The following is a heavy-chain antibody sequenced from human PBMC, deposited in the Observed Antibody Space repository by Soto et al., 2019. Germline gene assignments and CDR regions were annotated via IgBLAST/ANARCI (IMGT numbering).Heavy chain of an antibody. V-gene: IGHV3-33*01. CDR2: IWDDGSNK. Sequence: QVQLVESGGGVVQPGRSLRLSCAASGFTFSSYGMHWVRQAPGKGLEWVAVIWDDGSNKYYADSVKGRFTISRDNSKNXLYLQMNSLRAXXTAVYXXAXXXXXYXXXSGYYANYYYYYGMDVWGQGTTVTVSS. CDR3: AXXXXXYXXXSGYYANYYYYYGMDV. D-gene: IGHD3-22*01. CDR1: GFTFSSYG. J-gene: IGHJ6*02.